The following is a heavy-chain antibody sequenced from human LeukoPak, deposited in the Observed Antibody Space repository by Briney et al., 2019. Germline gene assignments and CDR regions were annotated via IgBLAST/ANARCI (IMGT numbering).Heavy chain of an antibody. D-gene: IGHD3-16*01. CDR3: ARVGGNGDYFDY. J-gene: IGHJ4*02. CDR1: GYSFTSYG. CDR2: ISAYNGNT. V-gene: IGHV1-18*01. Sequence: GESLKISCKGSGYSFTSYGISWVRQAPGQGLEWMGWISAYNGNTNYAQKLQGKVTMTTDTSTSTAYMELRSLRSDDTAVYYCARVGGNGDYFDYWGQGTLVTVSS.